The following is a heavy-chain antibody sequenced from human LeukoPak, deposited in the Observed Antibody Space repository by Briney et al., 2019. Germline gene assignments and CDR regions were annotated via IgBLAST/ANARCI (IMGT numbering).Heavy chain of an antibody. Sequence: SETLSLTCSVSGASIRSGDHHWSWLRQSAGKGLEWIGYIYFSGSRSSNPSLRSRLTISVDTSKNQFSLKLSSMTVADTAIYYCARGGGGYTLYSFDYWGEGALVTVSS. CDR1: GASIRSGDHH. CDR2: IYFSGSR. CDR3: ARGGGGYTLYSFDY. D-gene: IGHD3-22*01. V-gene: IGHV4-30-4*01. J-gene: IGHJ4*02.